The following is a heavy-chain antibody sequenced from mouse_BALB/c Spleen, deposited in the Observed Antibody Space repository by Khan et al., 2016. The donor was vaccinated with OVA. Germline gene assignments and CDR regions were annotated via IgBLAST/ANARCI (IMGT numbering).Heavy chain of an antibody. CDR2: ISYSGST. J-gene: IGHJ2*01. Sequence: VQLVETGPGLVKPSQSLSLTCTVTGYSITNNYAWNWIRQFPGNKLEWMGYISYSGSTNYNPSLKSRISITRDTSKNQFFLQLNSVTTEDTATYYCARGNYYGYYFDYWDQGTTLTVSS. CDR1: GYSITNNYA. D-gene: IGHD1-1*01. CDR3: ARGNYYGYYFDY. V-gene: IGHV3-2*02.